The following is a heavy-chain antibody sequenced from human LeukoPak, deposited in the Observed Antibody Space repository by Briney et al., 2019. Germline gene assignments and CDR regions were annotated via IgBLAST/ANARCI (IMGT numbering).Heavy chain of an antibody. D-gene: IGHD3-10*01. CDR3: ARNGGVRGWRAFDI. CDR2: ISYDGSNK. CDR1: GFTFSSHA. J-gene: IGHJ3*02. Sequence: GGSLRLSCAASGFTFSSHAMHWVRQAPGKGLEWVAVISYDGSNKYYADSVKGRFTISRDNSKNTLYLQMNSLRAEDTAVYYCARNGGVRGWRAFDIWGQGTMVTVSS. V-gene: IGHV3-30*04.